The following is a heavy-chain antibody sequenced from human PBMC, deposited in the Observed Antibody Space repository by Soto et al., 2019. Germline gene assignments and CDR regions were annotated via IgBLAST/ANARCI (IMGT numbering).Heavy chain of an antibody. V-gene: IGHV1-3*01. Sequence: ASVKVSCKASGYTFTSYAMHWVRQAPGQRLEWMGWINAGNGNTKYSQKFQGRVTITRDTSASTAYMELSSLRSEDTAVYYCAREHTAMVTMGFEYWGQGTLVTVSS. D-gene: IGHD5-18*01. CDR1: GYTFTSYA. CDR2: INAGNGNT. CDR3: AREHTAMVTMGFEY. J-gene: IGHJ4*02.